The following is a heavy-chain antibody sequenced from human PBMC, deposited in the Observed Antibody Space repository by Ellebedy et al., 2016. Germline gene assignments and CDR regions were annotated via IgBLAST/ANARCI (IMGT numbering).Heavy chain of an antibody. J-gene: IGHJ4*02. CDR2: IKSQPDGGTT. D-gene: IGHD3-3*01. CDR3: TAPQQYDFWSGYYKMVDN. Sequence: GESLKISCAASGFTFSNAWMSWVRQAPGKGLEWVGRIKSQPDGGTTDYAAPVKGRFTISRDDSKNTLYLQMNSLKTEDTAVYYCTAPQQYDFWSGYYKMVDNWGQGTLVTVSS. V-gene: IGHV3-15*01. CDR1: GFTFSNAW.